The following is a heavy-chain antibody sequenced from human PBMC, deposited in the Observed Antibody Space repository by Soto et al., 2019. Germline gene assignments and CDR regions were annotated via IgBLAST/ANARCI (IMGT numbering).Heavy chain of an antibody. Sequence: SVKVSCKASGGTFSSYAISWVRQAPGQGLEWMGGIIPIFGTANYAQKFQGRVTITADESTSTAYMELSSLRSEDTAVYYCARWGVNYYYYYGMDFWGQGTTVTVSS. CDR2: IIPIFGTA. J-gene: IGHJ6*02. D-gene: IGHD3-10*01. V-gene: IGHV1-69*13. CDR3: ARWGVNYYYYYGMDF. CDR1: GGTFSSYA.